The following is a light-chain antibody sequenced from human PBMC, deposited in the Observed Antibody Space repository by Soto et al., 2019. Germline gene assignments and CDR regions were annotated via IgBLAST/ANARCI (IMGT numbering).Light chain of an antibody. CDR2: DVS. CDR1: SSDVGGYNY. J-gene: IGLJ1*01. Sequence: QSALTQPASVSGAPGQAIPISCTGTSSDVGGYNYVSWYQQHPGKAPKLMIYDVSNRPSGVSNRFSGSKSGNTASLTISGLQAEDEAGYYCSSYTSSSRNVFGTGTKVTVL. V-gene: IGLV2-14*01. CDR3: SSYTSSSRNV.